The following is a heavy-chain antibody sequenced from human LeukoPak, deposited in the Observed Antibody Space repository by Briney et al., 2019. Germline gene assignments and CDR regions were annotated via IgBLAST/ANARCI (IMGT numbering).Heavy chain of an antibody. CDR2: IRAYNGNT. CDR3: ARVEGSYSPIYYYGMDV. V-gene: IGHV1-18*01. CDR1: GYTFTSYG. D-gene: IGHD2-15*01. J-gene: IGHJ6*02. Sequence: ASVKVSCKASGYTFTSYGISWVRQAPGQGLEWMGWIRAYNGNTNYAQKLQGRDTMTTDTSTSTAYTELRSLRSDDTAVYYCARVEGSYSPIYYYGMDVWGQGTTVTVSS.